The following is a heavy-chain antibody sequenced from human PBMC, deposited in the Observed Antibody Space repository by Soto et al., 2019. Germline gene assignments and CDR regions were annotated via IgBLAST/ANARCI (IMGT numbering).Heavy chain of an antibody. Sequence: ASVKVSCKASGYTFTGYYMHWVRQAPGQGLEWMGWINPNSGGTNYAQKFQGWVTMTRDTSISTAYMELSRLRSDDTAVYYCARTEKYCTNGVCYGGDAFDIWGPGTMVTV. J-gene: IGHJ3*02. D-gene: IGHD2-8*01. CDR3: ARTEKYCTNGVCYGGDAFDI. CDR1: GYTFTGYY. CDR2: INPNSGGT. V-gene: IGHV1-2*04.